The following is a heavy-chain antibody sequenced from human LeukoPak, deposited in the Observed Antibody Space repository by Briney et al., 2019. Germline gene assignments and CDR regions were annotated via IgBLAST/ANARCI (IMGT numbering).Heavy chain of an antibody. CDR2: IYYSGST. J-gene: IGHJ6*02. V-gene: IGHV4-39*01. CDR3: ARHYPVPVSPIYYYYYGMDV. Sequence: PSETLSLTCAVSGGSISSSSYYWGWLRQPPGKGLEWIGSIYYSGSTYYNPSLKSRVTISVDTSKNQFSLKLSSVTAADTAVYYCARHYPVPVSPIYYYYYGMDVWGQGTTVTVSS. D-gene: IGHD3-16*02. CDR1: GGSISSSSYY.